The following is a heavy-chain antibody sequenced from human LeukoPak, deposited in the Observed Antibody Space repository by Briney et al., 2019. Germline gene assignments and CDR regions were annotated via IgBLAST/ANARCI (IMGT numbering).Heavy chain of an antibody. CDR1: GYTFTSYY. Sequence: ASVKVSCKASGYTFTSYYMHWVRQAPGQGLEWMGIINPSGGSTSYAQKFQGRVTMTRDTSTSTVYMELSSLRSEDTAVYYCARGASTGYSSGWSFDYWGQGTLVTVSS. D-gene: IGHD6-19*01. CDR3: ARGASTGYSSGWSFDY. V-gene: IGHV1-46*01. CDR2: INPSGGST. J-gene: IGHJ4*02.